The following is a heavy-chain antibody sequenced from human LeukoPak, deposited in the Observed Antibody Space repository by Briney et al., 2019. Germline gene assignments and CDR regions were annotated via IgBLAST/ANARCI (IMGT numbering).Heavy chain of an antibody. V-gene: IGHV1-69*05. CDR2: IIPIFGTA. CDR1: GGTFSSYA. CDR3: ASYYCDSSGYEQIDY. Sequence: SVKVSCKASGGTFSSYAISWVRQAPGQGLEWMGGIIPIFGTANYAQKFQGRVTITTDESTSTAYMELSSLRSEDTAVYYCASYYCDSSGYEQIDYWGQGTLVTVSS. D-gene: IGHD3-22*01. J-gene: IGHJ4*02.